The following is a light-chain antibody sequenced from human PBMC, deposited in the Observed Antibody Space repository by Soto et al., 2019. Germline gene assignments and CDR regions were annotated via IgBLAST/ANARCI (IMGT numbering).Light chain of an antibody. CDR2: AAS. CDR1: QDIRNS. CDR3: QKYNSAPLT. Sequence: DIQMTQSPSSLSASIGDRITITSRASQDIRNSLAWYQQKPWKVPKLLIYAASTLQSGVPSRFIGSGSGTDFTLTISSLQPEDVATYSCQKYNSAPLTFGGGTEVEIK. V-gene: IGKV1-27*01. J-gene: IGKJ4*01.